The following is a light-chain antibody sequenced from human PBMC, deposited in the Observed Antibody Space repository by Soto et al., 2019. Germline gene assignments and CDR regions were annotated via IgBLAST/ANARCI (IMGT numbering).Light chain of an antibody. J-gene: IGLJ2*01. V-gene: IGLV1-40*01. Sequence: QSVLAQPPSVSGAPGQRVTVSCTGSSSNIGAGYAVHWYQQLPGAAPKLLLYDNIERPSGVPDRFSGSKSGTSASLATTGLQAEDEADYYCQSFDTGLSGAIFGGGTKLTVL. CDR2: DNI. CDR3: QSFDTGLSGAI. CDR1: SSNIGAGYA.